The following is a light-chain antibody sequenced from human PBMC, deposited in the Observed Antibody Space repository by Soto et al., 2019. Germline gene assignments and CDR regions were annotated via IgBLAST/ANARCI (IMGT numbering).Light chain of an antibody. Sequence: DFQHPQSPATLSAPVEDRGTITCRVCLTMNSWLAWYQQKLGIAPKLLIYKASYLQSWVPSTFSGSGSGTEFTFTIGSLQPDDFATYYGQKYKRYSSLTLGQVTKVEI. J-gene: IGKJ1*01. V-gene: IGKV1-5*03. CDR2: KAS. CDR3: QKYKRYSSLT. CDR1: LTMNSW.